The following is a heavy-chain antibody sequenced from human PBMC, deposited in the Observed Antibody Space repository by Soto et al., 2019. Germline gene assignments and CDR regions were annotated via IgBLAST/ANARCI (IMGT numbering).Heavy chain of an antibody. CDR2: IYYSGST. V-gene: IGHV4-39*01. CDR3: ARHLPDRFGYSSGWWLDY. J-gene: IGHJ4*02. Sequence: PSETLSLTCTVSGGSISSSSYYWGWIRQPPGKGLEWIGSIYYSGSTYYNPSLKCLVTISVDTSTNQFSLKLSSVTDADTAVYYCARHLPDRFGYSSGWWLDYWGQGTLVTVS. CDR1: GGSISSSSYY. D-gene: IGHD6-19*01.